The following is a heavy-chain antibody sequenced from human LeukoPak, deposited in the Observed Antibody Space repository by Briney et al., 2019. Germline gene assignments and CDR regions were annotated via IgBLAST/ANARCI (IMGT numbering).Heavy chain of an antibody. V-gene: IGHV3-20*04. CDR1: GFTFSDAW. J-gene: IGHJ6*04. CDR3: AELGITMIGGV. Sequence: GGSLRLSCAASGFTFSDAWMTWVRQAPGKGLEWVSGINWNGGSTGYADSVKGRFTISRDNAKNSLYLQINSLRAEDTAVYYCAELGITMIGGVWGKGTTVTISS. CDR2: INWNGGST. D-gene: IGHD3-10*02.